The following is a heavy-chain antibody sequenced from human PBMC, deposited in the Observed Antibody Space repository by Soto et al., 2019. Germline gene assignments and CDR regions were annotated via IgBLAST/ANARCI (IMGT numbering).Heavy chain of an antibody. CDR3: AKGVGSHYYAF. CDR1: GSTFSSFA. J-gene: IGHJ4*02. V-gene: IGHV3-23*01. CDR2: ISDSGGRI. Sequence: EVQLLESGGGLVQPGGSLRLSCAASGSTFSSFAMTWVRQAPGGGLEWVSSISDSGGRIYYLDSVKGRFTVSRDNSKSTLYLQMSSLRAEDTAVYYCAKGVGSHYYAFRGQGALVTVSS. D-gene: IGHD3-22*01.